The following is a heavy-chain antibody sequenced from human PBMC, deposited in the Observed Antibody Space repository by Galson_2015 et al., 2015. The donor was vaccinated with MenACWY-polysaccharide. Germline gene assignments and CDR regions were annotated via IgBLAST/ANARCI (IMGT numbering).Heavy chain of an antibody. CDR3: GYSSGTYYNF. J-gene: IGHJ4*02. Sequence: LEWVGRIKRTTDGGTVGYAAPVRGRFTVSRDDSKNKLYLQMNSLRTEDTAVYYCGYSSGTYYNFWGQGTLITVSS. D-gene: IGHD3-10*01. V-gene: IGHV3-15*01. CDR2: IKRTTDGGTV.